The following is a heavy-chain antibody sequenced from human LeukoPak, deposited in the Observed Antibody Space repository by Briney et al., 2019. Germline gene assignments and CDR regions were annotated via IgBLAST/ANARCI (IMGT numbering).Heavy chain of an antibody. V-gene: IGHV3-7*01. Sequence: GGSLRLSCAASGFTFKNYWMAWVRLAPGKGLEWVAHIKEDGTQRYYVDSVKGRFTISKDDAKNLLYLQMNTLTDEDTAVYYCVRGGWELDYWGQGILVIVSS. J-gene: IGHJ4*02. D-gene: IGHD4-23*01. CDR2: IKEDGTQR. CDR1: GFTFKNYW. CDR3: VRGGWELDY.